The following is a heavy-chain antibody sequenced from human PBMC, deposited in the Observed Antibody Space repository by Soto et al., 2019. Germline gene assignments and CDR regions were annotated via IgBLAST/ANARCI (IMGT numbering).Heavy chain of an antibody. D-gene: IGHD1-26*01. J-gene: IGHJ4*02. CDR3: SRDCVDSGIVGGGAYYFDY. CDR1: GYTFTSYG. V-gene: IGHV1-18*01. Sequence: QVQLVQSGAEVKKPGASVKVSCKASGYTFTSYGISWVGQAPGQGFEWMGWISAYNGNTYYAQKIQGRDTMTTDTSTSRACMELRSLRSDDTAVHCCSRDCVDSGIVGGGAYYFDYWRQATLVTVSS. CDR2: ISAYNGNT.